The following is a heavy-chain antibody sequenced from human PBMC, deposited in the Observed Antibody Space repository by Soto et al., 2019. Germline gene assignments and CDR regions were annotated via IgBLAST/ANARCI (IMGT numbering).Heavy chain of an antibody. CDR3: VVLRFLEWLLTNDAFDI. J-gene: IGHJ3*02. CDR2: MNPNSGNT. CDR1: GYTFTSYD. Sequence: GASVKVSCKASGYTFTSYDINWVRQATGQGLEWVGWMNPNSGNTGYAQKFQGRVTMTRNTSISTAYMELSSLRSEDTAVYYCVVLRFLEWLLTNDAFDIWGQGTMVTVSS. V-gene: IGHV1-8*01. D-gene: IGHD3-3*01.